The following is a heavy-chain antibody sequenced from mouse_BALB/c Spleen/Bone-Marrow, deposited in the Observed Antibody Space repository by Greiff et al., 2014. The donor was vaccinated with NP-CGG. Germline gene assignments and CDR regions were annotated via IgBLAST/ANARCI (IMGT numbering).Heavy chain of an antibody. Sequence: VQLQQSGPGLVKPSQSLSLTCTVTGYSITSDFAWNWIRQFPGNKLEWMGYISYYGITSYNPSLKSRISITRDTSKNQFFLKLNSVTSEDTATYYCARSYYAMDYWGQGISVTVSS. CDR2: ISYYGIT. CDR1: GYSITSDFA. J-gene: IGHJ4*01. CDR3: ARSYYAMDY. V-gene: IGHV3-2*02.